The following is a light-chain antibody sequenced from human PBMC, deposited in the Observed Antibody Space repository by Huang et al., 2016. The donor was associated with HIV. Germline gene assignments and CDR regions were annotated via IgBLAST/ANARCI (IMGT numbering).Light chain of an antibody. J-gene: IGKJ1*01. V-gene: IGKV3-15*01. Sequence: EIVMTQSPATLSVSPGERATLSCRASQSVRSNLAWYQPRPGQPPRILIYSASIRATNVPARFSGSGSGTEFTLTISSLQSEDFVVYCCQQYDNWPPTFGQGTKVEIK. CDR3: QQYDNWPPT. CDR2: SAS. CDR1: QSVRSN.